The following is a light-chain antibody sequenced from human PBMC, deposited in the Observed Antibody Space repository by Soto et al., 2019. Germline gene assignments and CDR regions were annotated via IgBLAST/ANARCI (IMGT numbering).Light chain of an antibody. Sequence: QSALTQPPSASGSPGQSVTISCTGTSSDVGSYNYVSWYQQHPDKAPKLIIYEVNERPSGVPDRFSGSKSGNTASLTVSGLQADDEADYYCTSYAGSNYPVVFGGGTKLTVL. CDR3: TSYAGSNYPVV. V-gene: IGLV2-8*01. CDR2: EVN. CDR1: SSDVGSYNY. J-gene: IGLJ3*02.